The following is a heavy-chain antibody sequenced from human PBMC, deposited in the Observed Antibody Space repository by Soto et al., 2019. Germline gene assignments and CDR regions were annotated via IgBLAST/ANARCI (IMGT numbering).Heavy chain of an antibody. CDR2: IYYSGST. J-gene: IGHJ4*02. D-gene: IGHD4-17*01. CDR1: GGSISSSSYY. Sequence: SETLSLTCTVSGGSISSSSYYWGWIRQPPGKGLEWIGSIYYSGSTYYNPSLKSRVTISVDTSKNQFSLKLSSVTAADTAVYYCARHIDYGDYDYWGQGTLVTVSS. V-gene: IGHV4-39*01. CDR3: ARHIDYGDYDY.